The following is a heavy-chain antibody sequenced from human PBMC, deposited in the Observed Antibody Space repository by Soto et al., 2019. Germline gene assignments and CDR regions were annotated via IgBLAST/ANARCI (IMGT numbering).Heavy chain of an antibody. Sequence: SETLSLTCAVSGGSISSPNWWIWVRQPPGKGLEWIGEIYHSGSTNYDPSLKSRVTISVDESKNQFSLSLSSVTAADTAMYFCARHPFYENRYYYTIGFDNWGRGTLVTVSS. V-gene: IGHV4-4*02. CDR2: IYHSGST. D-gene: IGHD3-10*01. CDR1: GGSISSPNW. J-gene: IGHJ4*02. CDR3: ARHPFYENRYYYTIGFDN.